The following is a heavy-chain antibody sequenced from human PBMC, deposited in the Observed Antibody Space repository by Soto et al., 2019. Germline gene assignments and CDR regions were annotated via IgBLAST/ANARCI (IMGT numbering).Heavy chain of an antibody. Sequence: EVQLVESGGGLVQPGGSLRLSCAASGFTFSSYEMNWVRQAPGKGLEWVSYISSSGSTIYYADSVKGRFTISRDNAKNSLYLQMNSLRAEDTAVYYCARIGNHGPYYYYGMDVWGQGTTVTVSS. CDR3: ARIGNHGPYYYYGMDV. CDR2: ISSSGSTI. D-gene: IGHD1-1*01. V-gene: IGHV3-48*03. J-gene: IGHJ6*02. CDR1: GFTFSSYE.